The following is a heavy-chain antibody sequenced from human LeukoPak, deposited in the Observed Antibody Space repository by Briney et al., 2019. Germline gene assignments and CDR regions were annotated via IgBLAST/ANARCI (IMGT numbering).Heavy chain of an antibody. D-gene: IGHD6-19*01. Sequence: GESPKISCKGSGYSFTSYWIGWVRQMPGKGLEWMGIIYPGDSDTRYSPSFQGRVTISADKSISTAYLQWSSLKASDTAMYYCARRVAVAGTREEAFDIWGQGTMVTVSS. J-gene: IGHJ3*02. CDR2: IYPGDSDT. CDR1: GYSFTSYW. CDR3: ARRVAVAGTREEAFDI. V-gene: IGHV5-51*01.